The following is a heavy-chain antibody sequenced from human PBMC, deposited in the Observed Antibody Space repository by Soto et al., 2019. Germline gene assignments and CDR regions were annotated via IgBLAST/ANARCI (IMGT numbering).Heavy chain of an antibody. V-gene: IGHV4-59*01. CDR2: IYYSGST. CDR1: GGSISSYY. D-gene: IGHD6-6*01. J-gene: IGHJ5*02. CDR3: ARVKSIAAHNWFDP. Sequence: PSETLSLTCTVSGGSISSYYWSWIRQPPGKGLEWIGYIYYSGSTNYNPSLKSRVTISVDTSKNQFSLKLSSVTAADTAVYYCARVKSIAAHNWFDPWGQGTLVTVS.